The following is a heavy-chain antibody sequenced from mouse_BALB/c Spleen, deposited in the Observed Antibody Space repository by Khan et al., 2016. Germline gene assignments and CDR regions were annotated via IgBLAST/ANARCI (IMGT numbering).Heavy chain of an antibody. CDR2: INTHSGVP. J-gene: IGHJ2*01. CDR3: ARSVGNYGYFDY. D-gene: IGHD2-1*01. CDR1: GYTFTTAG. Sequence: QIQLVQSGPELKKPGETVRISCKAPGYTFTTAGMQWVQKMPGKGLKWIGWINTHSGVPKYAEDFKGRFAFSLETSASTAYLQIRNLKNEDTATXYCARSVGNYGYFDYWGQGTTLTVSS. V-gene: IGHV9-4*02.